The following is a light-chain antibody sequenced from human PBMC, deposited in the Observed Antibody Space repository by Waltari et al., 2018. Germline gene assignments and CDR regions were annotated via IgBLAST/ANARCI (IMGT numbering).Light chain of an antibody. Sequence: EIVLTQSPGAMSLSPGERVTLSCRATQSVTNHYLAWYQQKPGQAPWLLIFGASNRATGIPDRFSGSGSVTDFTLTIYGLEPEDSAIYYCQQYDSTPLTFGGGTTVEIK. CDR2: GAS. J-gene: IGKJ4*01. V-gene: IGKV3-20*01. CDR3: QQYDSTPLT. CDR1: QSVTNHY.